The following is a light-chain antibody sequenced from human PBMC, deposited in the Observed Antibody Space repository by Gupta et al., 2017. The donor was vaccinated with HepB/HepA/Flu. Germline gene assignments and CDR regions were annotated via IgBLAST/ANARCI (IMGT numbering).Light chain of an antibody. CDR3: QSYDSSLSVV. CDR1: SSNIGAGYD. J-gene: IGLJ2*01. V-gene: IGLV1-40*01. Sequence: QSVLPQPPSVSGAPGQTVTISCTGSSSNIGAGYDVHWYQQLPGTAPKLLIYGHSNRPSGVPDRFSGSKSGNSASLAITGLQAEDEADYYCQSYDSSLSVVFGGGTKLTVL. CDR2: GHS.